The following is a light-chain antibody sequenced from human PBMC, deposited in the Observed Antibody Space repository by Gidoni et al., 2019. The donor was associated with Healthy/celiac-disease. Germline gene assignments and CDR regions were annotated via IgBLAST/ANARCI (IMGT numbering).Light chain of an antibody. V-gene: IGKV1-39*01. J-gene: IGKJ2*01. CDR1: QSISSY. CDR3: PQRYSTPPSP. Sequence: DIQMTQYPSSLSASVGDRVTSTCRASQSISSYLNWYQQKPGKAPKLLIYAASSLQSGVPSRFSGSGSGADFTLTISSLQPEDFAPYYCPQRYSTPPSPFGQGTQLEIK. CDR2: AAS.